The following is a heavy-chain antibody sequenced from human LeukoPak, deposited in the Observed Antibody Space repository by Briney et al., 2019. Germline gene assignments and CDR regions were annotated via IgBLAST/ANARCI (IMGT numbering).Heavy chain of an antibody. V-gene: IGHV4-34*01. CDR2: INHGGST. D-gene: IGHD6-19*01. J-gene: IGHJ4*02. CDR3: ATDGGGWYELHY. Sequence: SETLSLTCAVYSGSFSDYYWSWIRQPPGKGLEWIGEINHGGSTNYNPSLKSRVTISVDTSKNQFSLKLSSVTAADTAVYYCATDGGGWYELHYWGQGTLVTVSS. CDR1: SGSFSDYY.